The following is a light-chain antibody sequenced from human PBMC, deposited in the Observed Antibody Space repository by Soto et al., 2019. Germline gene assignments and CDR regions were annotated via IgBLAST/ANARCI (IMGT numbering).Light chain of an antibody. CDR1: QSIRSS. V-gene: IGKV1-39*01. Sequence: ETHMTQSPSSLSASEGDRVTVTCRGAQSIRSSLNWCQQKSGRAATLLISGASSLQSGVTSRFSGSGSGTAFTLTISSLQHEDYVTDYCQQSYNSRWTFGQGTKVDIK. CDR3: QQSYNSRWT. CDR2: GAS. J-gene: IGKJ1*01.